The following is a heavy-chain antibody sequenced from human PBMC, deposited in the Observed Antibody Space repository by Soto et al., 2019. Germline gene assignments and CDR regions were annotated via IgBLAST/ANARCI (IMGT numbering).Heavy chain of an antibody. J-gene: IGHJ4*01. D-gene: IGHD6-13*01. CDR1: GFNFRSYA. CDR2: ISGSGGTS. CDR3: AKGRGSSWTIDY. Sequence: VELSESGGGLVQPGGSLRLSCAASGFNFRSYAMSWARRAPGKGLEWVSAISGSGGTSYFADSVRGRFTISRDNSKNTLYLQLSSLRVEDTAEYFCAKGRGSSWTIDYWGHGTLVTVSS. V-gene: IGHV3-23*01.